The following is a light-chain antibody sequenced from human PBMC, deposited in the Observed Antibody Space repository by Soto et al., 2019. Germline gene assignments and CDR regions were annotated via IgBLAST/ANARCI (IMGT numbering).Light chain of an antibody. Sequence: EIVLTQSPANLSVSPGERATLSCRATQSVNNKLAWYQQKPGQAPRLLIYGTSTRATGIPARFSGSGSGTEFTLTISSLQSEDFAVYYCQQYHNWPPFTFGPGTKVDIK. CDR1: QSVNNK. V-gene: IGKV3D-15*01. CDR3: QQYHNWPPFT. CDR2: GTS. J-gene: IGKJ3*01.